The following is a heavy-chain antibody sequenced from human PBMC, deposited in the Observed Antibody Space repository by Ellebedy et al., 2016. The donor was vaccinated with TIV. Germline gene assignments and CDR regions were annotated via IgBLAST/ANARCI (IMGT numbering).Heavy chain of an antibody. Sequence: GESLKISCAASGFTFSCCAMSWVRQAPGKGLEWVSVISNSGDTTYADSVKGRFTISRDNSKNTLYLQMNSLRSEDTAVYYCAKVGGTTVTTHLPGHDGFDLWGPGTMVTVS. CDR1: GFTFSCCA. CDR3: AKVGGTTVTTHLPGHDGFDL. J-gene: IGHJ3*01. V-gene: IGHV3-23*01. CDR2: ISNSGDTT. D-gene: IGHD4-17*01.